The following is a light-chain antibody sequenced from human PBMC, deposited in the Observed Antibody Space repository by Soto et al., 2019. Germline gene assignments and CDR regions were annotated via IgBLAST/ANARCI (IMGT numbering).Light chain of an antibody. CDR1: QSVISN. CDR3: EQEGRSPWA. Sequence: EIVVTQSPATRSVSPGEIASLSVSASQSVISNLAWYQKKPGQAPRLLICGVSSRATGIPDRFSGSGSGTDFTLTISRLEPEDLAVYYSEQEGRSPWAVGQGTKVDIK. CDR2: GVS. J-gene: IGKJ1*01. V-gene: IGKV3-20*01.